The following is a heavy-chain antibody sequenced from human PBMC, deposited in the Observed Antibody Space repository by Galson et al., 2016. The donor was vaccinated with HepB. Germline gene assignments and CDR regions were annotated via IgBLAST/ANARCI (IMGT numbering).Heavy chain of an antibody. CDR1: GFSLPTSGMC. CDR3: ARIRRDGYNYPLDP. V-gene: IGHV2-70*11. J-gene: IGHJ5*02. CDR2: IDWDDDK. D-gene: IGHD5-24*01. Sequence: PALVKPTQTLTLTCTFSGFSLPTSGMCVSWVRQPPGKALEWLARIDWDDDKYYSTSLKTRLTISKDTSKNQVVLTMTNMDPEDTGTYYCARIRRDGYNYPLDPWGQGTLVTVSS.